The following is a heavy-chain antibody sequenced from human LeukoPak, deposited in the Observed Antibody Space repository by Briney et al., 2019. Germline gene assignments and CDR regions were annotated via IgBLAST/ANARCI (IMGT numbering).Heavy chain of an antibody. V-gene: IGHV3-30*18. CDR1: GFTFSSYG. D-gene: IGHD3-22*01. CDR3: AKDRTMIVVVNYYGMDV. J-gene: IGHJ6*02. Sequence: QAGGSLRLSCAASGFTFSSYGMHWVRQAPGKGLEWVAVISYDGSNKYYADSVKGRFTISRDNSKNTLYLQMNSLRAEDTAVYYCAKDRTMIVVVNYYGMDVWGQGTTVTVSS. CDR2: ISYDGSNK.